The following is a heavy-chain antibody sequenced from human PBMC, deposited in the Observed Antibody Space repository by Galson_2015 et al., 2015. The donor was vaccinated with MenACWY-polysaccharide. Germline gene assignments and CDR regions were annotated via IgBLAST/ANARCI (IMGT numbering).Heavy chain of an antibody. Sequence: SLRLSCAASGFTFSSYEMNWVRQAPGKGLEWVSYISISGTNIYYADSVKGRFTISRDNAKNSLYLQMNSLRTEDTAVYYCARGGSNSWYHSWGQGTLVTVSS. CDR1: GFTFSSYE. CDR2: ISISGTNI. D-gene: IGHD2-15*01. J-gene: IGHJ5*01. CDR3: ARGGSNSWYHS. V-gene: IGHV3-48*03.